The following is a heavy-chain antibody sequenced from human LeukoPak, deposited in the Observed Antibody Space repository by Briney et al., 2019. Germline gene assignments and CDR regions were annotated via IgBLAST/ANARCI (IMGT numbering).Heavy chain of an antibody. CDR3: ARLWFGDWYFDL. J-gene: IGHJ2*01. D-gene: IGHD3-10*01. V-gene: IGHV4-34*01. Sequence: SETLSLTCTVSGGSISSYYWSWIRQPPGKGLEWIGEINHSGSTNYNPSLKSRVTISVDTSKNQFSLKLSSVTAADTAVYYCARLWFGDWYFDLWGRGTLVTVSS. CDR1: GGSISSYY. CDR2: INHSGST.